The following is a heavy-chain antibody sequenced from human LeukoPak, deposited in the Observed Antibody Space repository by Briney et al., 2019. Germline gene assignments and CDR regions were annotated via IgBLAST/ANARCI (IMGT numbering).Heavy chain of an antibody. CDR3: VRALMGFYYYYMDV. D-gene: IGHD3-16*01. CDR1: SYSISSGYY. CDR2: IYHSGST. V-gene: IGHV4-38-2*02. J-gene: IGHJ6*03. Sequence: SETLSLTCTVSSYSISSGYYWGWIRQPPGKGLEWIGSIYHSGSTYYNLSLKSRVTISVDTSKNHFSLRLSSVTAADTAVYYCVRALMGFYYYYMDVWGKGTTVTVSS.